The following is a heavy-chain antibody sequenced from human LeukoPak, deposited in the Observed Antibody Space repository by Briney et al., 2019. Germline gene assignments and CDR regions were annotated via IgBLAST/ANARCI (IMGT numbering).Heavy chain of an antibody. Sequence: GGSLRLSRAASGFTFSSYEMNWVRQAPGKGLEWVSYISTSGTTIYYAGSVKGRFTISRDNAKKSLYLQMNSLKAEDTAVYYCARINWLDPWGQGTLVTVSS. V-gene: IGHV3-48*03. CDR2: ISTSGTTI. CDR1: GFTFSSYE. CDR3: ARINWLDP. J-gene: IGHJ5*02.